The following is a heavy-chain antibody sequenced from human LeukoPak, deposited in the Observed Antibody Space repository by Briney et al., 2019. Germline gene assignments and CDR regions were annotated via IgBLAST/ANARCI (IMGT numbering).Heavy chain of an antibody. CDR1: GFTFSSYW. V-gene: IGHV3-7*01. J-gene: IGHJ4*02. Sequence: GGSLRLSCAASGFTFSSYWMSWVRQAPVKGLEWVANIKQDGSEKYYVDSVKGRFTISRDNAKNSLYLQMNSLRAEDTAVYYCAREGPILRDGFVDYWGQGTLVTVSS. CDR3: AREGPILRDGFVDY. CDR2: IKQDGSEK. D-gene: IGHD5-24*01.